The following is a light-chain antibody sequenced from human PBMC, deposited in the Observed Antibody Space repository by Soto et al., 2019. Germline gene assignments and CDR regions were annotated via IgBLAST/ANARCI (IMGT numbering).Light chain of an antibody. CDR1: QSISNF. Sequence: DIQMTQSPSSLSASVGDRVTITCRASQSISNFLNWYQQKPGKAPKLLIHTTSSLQSGVPSRFSASGTGTDFTLTISSLQPEDFATYYCQQSYSTPQTFGGATKVEI. J-gene: IGKJ4*01. V-gene: IGKV1-39*01. CDR2: TTS. CDR3: QQSYSTPQT.